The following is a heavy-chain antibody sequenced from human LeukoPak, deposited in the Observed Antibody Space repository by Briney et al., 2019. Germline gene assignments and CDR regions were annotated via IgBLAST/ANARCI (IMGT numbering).Heavy chain of an antibody. CDR1: GFTFSSYW. CDR2: INTDGSST. V-gene: IGHV3-74*01. CDR3: ARSGTTVTDEYFQH. Sequence: GGSLRLSCAASGFTFSSYWMHWVRQAPGKVLVWVSRINTDGSSTTYADSVKGRFTISRDNAKNTLYLQMNSLGAEDTAVYYCARSGTTVTDEYFQHWGQGTLVTVSS. D-gene: IGHD4-17*01. J-gene: IGHJ1*01.